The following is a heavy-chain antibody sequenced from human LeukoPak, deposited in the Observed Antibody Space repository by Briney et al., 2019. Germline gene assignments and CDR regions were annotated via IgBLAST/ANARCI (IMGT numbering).Heavy chain of an antibody. D-gene: IGHD3-16*01. J-gene: IGHJ5*02. CDR2: IGGRGGST. Sequence: GGSQRLSCAASGFRFSDYTMTWVRQAPGKGPEWVSAIGGRGGSTYYADSLGGRFTISRDNSKDMLYLQMNSLKVEDTATYYCGKEGGAWGQGTKVTVSS. V-gene: IGHV3-23*01. CDR1: GFRFSDYT. CDR3: GKEGGA.